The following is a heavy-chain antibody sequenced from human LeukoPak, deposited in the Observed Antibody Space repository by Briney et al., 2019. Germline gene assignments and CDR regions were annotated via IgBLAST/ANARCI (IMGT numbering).Heavy chain of an antibody. CDR3: AKDLPPWDIAVAGTIY. Sequence: GGSLRLSCAASGFTFSSYGMHWVRQAPGKGLEWVAVISYDGSNKYYADSVKGRFTISRDNSKNTLYLQMNSLRAEDTAVYYCAKDLPPWDIAVAGTIYWGQGTLVTVSS. D-gene: IGHD6-19*01. V-gene: IGHV3-30*18. CDR1: GFTFSSYG. CDR2: ISYDGSNK. J-gene: IGHJ4*02.